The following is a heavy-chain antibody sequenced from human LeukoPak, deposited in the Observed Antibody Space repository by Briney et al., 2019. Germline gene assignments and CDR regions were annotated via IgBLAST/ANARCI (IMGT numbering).Heavy chain of an antibody. Sequence: PGGSLRLSCAASGFTFSSYSMNWVRQAPGKGLEWVSYISSSSSTIYYADSVKGRFTISRDNAKNSLYLQMNSLRAEDTAVYYCAKGPIVVVTLYFDYWGQGTLVTVSS. CDR3: AKGPIVVVTLYFDY. CDR2: ISSSSSTI. CDR1: GFTFSSYS. D-gene: IGHD3-22*01. J-gene: IGHJ4*02. V-gene: IGHV3-48*01.